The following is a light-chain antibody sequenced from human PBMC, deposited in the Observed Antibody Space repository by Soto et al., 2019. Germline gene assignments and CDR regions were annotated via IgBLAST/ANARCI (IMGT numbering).Light chain of an antibody. J-gene: IGKJ1*01. CDR2: KAS. CDR1: QTISSW. Sequence: DIQMTQSPSTLSGSVGDRVTITCRASQTISSWLAWYQQKPGKARKLLIYKASTLKSGVPSRFSGSGSGTEFTLTISSLQPDDFATYYCQHYNSYSEAFGQGTKV. CDR3: QHYNSYSEA. V-gene: IGKV1-5*03.